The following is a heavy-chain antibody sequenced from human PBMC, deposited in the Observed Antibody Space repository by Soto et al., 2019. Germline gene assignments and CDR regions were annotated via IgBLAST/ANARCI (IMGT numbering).Heavy chain of an antibody. CDR3: ARGTTGGDYITDPLYY. V-gene: IGHV4-30-2*01. J-gene: IGHJ4*02. D-gene: IGHD4-17*01. CDR1: GGSISSGGYS. CDR2: IYHSGST. Sequence: QLQLQESGSGLVKPSQTLSLTCAVSGGSISSGGYSWSWIRQPPGKGLEWIGYIYHSGSTYYNPSLKRRVTISVDRSKNQFSLKLSSVTAAVTAVYYCARGTTGGDYITDPLYYWGQGTLVTVSS.